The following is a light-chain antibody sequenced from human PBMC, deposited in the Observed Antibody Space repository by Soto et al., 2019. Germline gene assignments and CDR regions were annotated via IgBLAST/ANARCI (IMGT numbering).Light chain of an antibody. CDR1: SRDIGTSNL. J-gene: IGLJ1*01. CDR3: YSFTGISTSLFV. CDR2: EVT. V-gene: IGLV2-23*02. Sequence: QSVLTQPASVSGSPGQSITISCTGSSRDIGTSNLVSWYQQYPGKAPKLIIYEVTKRPSGISYRFSGSKSGNTASLTISGLQPEDEATYYCYSFTGISTSLFVSGTGTKVTVL.